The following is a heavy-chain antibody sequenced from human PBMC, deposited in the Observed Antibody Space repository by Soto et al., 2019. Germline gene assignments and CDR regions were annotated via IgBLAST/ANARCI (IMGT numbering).Heavy chain of an antibody. V-gene: IGHV3-33*01. CDR3: VRDFGTSNYLFDY. J-gene: IGHJ4*02. CDR2: IWYDGSKT. CDR1: GFTFTSYG. D-gene: IGHD3-9*01. Sequence: QVQLVESGGGVVQAGRSLRLSCAPYGFTFTSYGFHWVRQAPGKGLEWLALIWYDGSKTYYTDSVKGRFTISRDDSKNMLYLQMDSLRVDDTAVYFCVRDFGTSNYLFDYWGQGNLVTVSS.